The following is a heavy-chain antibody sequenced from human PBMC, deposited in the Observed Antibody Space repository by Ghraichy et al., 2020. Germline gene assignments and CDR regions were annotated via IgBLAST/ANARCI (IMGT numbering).Heavy chain of an antibody. D-gene: IGHD1-14*01. CDR2: ISSSRSTI. J-gene: IGHJ6*02. Sequence: GGSLRLSCAASGFTFSSYSMNWVRQAPGKGLEWVSYISSSRSTIYYADSVKGRFTISRDNAKNSLYLQMNSLRAEDTAVYYCARDKLSGGRYYYYYGMGVWGQGTTVTVSS. V-gene: IGHV3-48*01. CDR1: GFTFSSYS. CDR3: ARDKLSGGRYYYYYGMGV.